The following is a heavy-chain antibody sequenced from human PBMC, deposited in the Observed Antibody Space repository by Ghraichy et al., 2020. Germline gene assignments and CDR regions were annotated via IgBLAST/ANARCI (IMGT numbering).Heavy chain of an antibody. J-gene: IGHJ3*02. V-gene: IGHV3-23*01. CDR2: ISGSGGST. CDR1: GFTFSSYA. Sequence: GGSLRLSCAASGFTFSSYAMSWVRQAPGKGLEWVSAISGSGGSTYYADSVKGRFTISRDNSKNTLYLQMNSLRAEDTAVYYCAKPTVSGGYYYPDAFDIWGQGTMVTVSS. D-gene: IGHD3-22*01. CDR3: AKPTVSGGYYYPDAFDI.